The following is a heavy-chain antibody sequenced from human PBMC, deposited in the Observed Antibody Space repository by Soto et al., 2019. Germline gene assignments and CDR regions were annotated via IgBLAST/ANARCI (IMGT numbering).Heavy chain of an antibody. CDR2: ISGSADTT. CDR1: GFTFSRYA. J-gene: IGHJ4*02. Sequence: EVQLLESGGGLVQPGESLRVSCAASGFTFSRYAMSWVRQAPGKGLEWVSGISGSADTTYSADSVKGRFTISRDNSKNTLYLQMNSLAAEDTAVYYCCRWDHNYGLRGDFWGQGTLVTVSS. D-gene: IGHD5-18*01. CDR3: CRWDHNYGLRGDF. V-gene: IGHV3-23*01.